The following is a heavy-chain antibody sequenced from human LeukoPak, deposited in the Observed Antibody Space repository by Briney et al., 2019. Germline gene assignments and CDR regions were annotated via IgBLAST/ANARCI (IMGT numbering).Heavy chain of an antibody. Sequence: GGSLRLSCAASGFTFSSYSMNWVRQAPGKGLEWVSSISSSSSYIYYADSVKGRFTISRGNAKNSLYLQMNSLRAEDTAVYYCARSLSRRYYGSGSYYNVSHYYGMDVWGQGTTVTVSS. CDR1: GFTFSSYS. CDR3: ARSLSRRYYGSGSYYNVSHYYGMDV. D-gene: IGHD3-10*01. CDR2: ISSSSSYI. J-gene: IGHJ6*02. V-gene: IGHV3-21*01.